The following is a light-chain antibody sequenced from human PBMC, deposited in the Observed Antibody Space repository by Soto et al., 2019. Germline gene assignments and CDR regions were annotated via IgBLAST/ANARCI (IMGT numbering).Light chain of an antibody. J-gene: IGKJ1*01. CDR1: QSISNR. Sequence: DIQMTQSPSTLSASVGDRVTITCRASQSISNRLAWYQQTPGKAPKLLIYKASRLESGVPSRFSGCGSGTEFALTISSLQPADFATYYCQQYNTYSWTFGQGTKVDIK. V-gene: IGKV1-5*03. CDR3: QQYNTYSWT. CDR2: KAS.